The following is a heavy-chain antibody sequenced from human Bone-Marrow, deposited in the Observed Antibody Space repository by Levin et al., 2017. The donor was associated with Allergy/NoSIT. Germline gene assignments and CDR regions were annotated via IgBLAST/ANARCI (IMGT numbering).Heavy chain of an antibody. D-gene: IGHD3-3*01. J-gene: IGHJ4*02. CDR3: ARGRLPFWSGYPGQQKQYYFDY. CDR2: IYYSGST. Sequence: PSETLSLTCTVSGGSISSYYWSWIRQPPGKGLEWIGYIYYSGSTNYNPSLKSRVTISVDTSKNQFSLKLSSVTAADTAVYYCARGRLPFWSGYPGQQKQYYFDYWGQGTLVTVSS. CDR1: GGSISSYY. V-gene: IGHV4-59*01.